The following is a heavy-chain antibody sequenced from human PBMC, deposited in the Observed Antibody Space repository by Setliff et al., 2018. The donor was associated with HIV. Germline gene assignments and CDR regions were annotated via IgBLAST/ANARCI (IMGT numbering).Heavy chain of an antibody. CDR1: GASISSNSYY. CDR3: LYNGSPAYGMDV. Sequence: SETLSLTCSVSGASISSNSYYWGWIRQPPGKGLEWVGSIYYNGNTFYNQSLQSRVTISLDTSKNQFSLELRSVTAADTALYYNLYNGSPAYGMDVWGQGTTVTVSS. CDR2: IYYNGNT. V-gene: IGHV4-39*07. D-gene: IGHD3-10*01. J-gene: IGHJ6*02.